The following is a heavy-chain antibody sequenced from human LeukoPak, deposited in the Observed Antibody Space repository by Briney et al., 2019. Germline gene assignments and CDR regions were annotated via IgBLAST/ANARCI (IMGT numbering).Heavy chain of an antibody. J-gene: IGHJ4*02. Sequence: PGGSLRLSCAASGFTFSSYSMNWVRQAPGKGLEWVSSISSSSSYIYYADSVKGRFTISRDNAKNSLYLQMNSLRAEDTAVYYCARLRDGSGSYGHWGQGTLVTVSS. V-gene: IGHV3-21*01. CDR1: GFTFSSYS. D-gene: IGHD3-10*01. CDR3: ARLRDGSGSYGH. CDR2: ISSSSSYI.